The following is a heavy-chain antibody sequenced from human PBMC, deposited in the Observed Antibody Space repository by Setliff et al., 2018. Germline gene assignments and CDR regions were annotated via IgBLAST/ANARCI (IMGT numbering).Heavy chain of an antibody. CDR3: AREGRRYYDSSGYYFDY. D-gene: IGHD3-22*01. Sequence: ASVKVSCKASGYTFTGYSMHWVRQAPGQGLEWMGRINPNSGGTNYAQKFQGRVTMTRDTSISTAYMELSRLRSDDTAVYYCAREGRRYYDSSGYYFDYCGQGTLVTVSS. CDR2: INPNSGGT. V-gene: IGHV1-2*06. J-gene: IGHJ4*02. CDR1: GYTFTGYS.